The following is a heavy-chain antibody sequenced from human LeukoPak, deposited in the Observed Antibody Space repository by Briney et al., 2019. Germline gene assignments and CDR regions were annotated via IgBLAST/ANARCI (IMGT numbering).Heavy chain of an antibody. D-gene: IGHD5-18*01. CDR3: VRNAAMAADV. CDR1: GFTVSSNS. J-gene: IGHJ3*01. CDR2: INSDGSST. V-gene: IGHV3-74*01. Sequence: QTGGSLRLSCTVSGFTVSSNSMSWVRQAPGKGLVWVSRINSDGSSTTYADSVKGRFTITRDNAKNTLFLQMNSLRADDTAVYYCVRNAAMAADVWGQGTMVTVSS.